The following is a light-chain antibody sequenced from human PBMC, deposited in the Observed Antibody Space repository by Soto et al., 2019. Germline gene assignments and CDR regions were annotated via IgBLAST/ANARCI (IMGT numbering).Light chain of an antibody. CDR3: SSYTSSSTLLYV. V-gene: IGLV2-14*01. J-gene: IGLJ1*01. CDR2: DVS. Sequence: QSALTQPASVSGSPGQSITISCTGTSSDVGGYNYVSWYQQHPGKAPKLMIYDVSNRPSGVSNRFSDSKSGNTASLTISGLQAEDEADYSCSSYTSSSTLLYVFGTGTKVTVL. CDR1: SSDVGGYNY.